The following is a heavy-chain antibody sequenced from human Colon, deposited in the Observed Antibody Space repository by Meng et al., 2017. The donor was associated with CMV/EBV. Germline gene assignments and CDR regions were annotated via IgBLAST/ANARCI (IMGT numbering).Heavy chain of an antibody. D-gene: IGHD3-10*01. Sequence: ASVKVSCKASGYTFTGYYMHWVRQAPGQGLEWMGWINPNSGGTNYAQKFQGRVTMTRDTSISTAYIELSRLRSDDTAVYYCASPYGSGSYRAARYYGMDVWGQGTTVTVSS. CDR1: GYTFTGYY. CDR2: INPNSGGT. V-gene: IGHV1-2*02. J-gene: IGHJ6*02. CDR3: ASPYGSGSYRAARYYGMDV.